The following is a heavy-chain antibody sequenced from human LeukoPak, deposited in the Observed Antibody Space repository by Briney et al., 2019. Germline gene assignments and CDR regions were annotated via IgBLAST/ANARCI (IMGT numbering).Heavy chain of an antibody. D-gene: IGHD3-22*01. Sequence: PGGSLRLSCAASGFTFSDAWMNWVRQAPGKGLEWVGRIKSKRDGGTADYAAPVKGRFTISRDNSKNTLSLQLNSLRAEDTAVFYCAKAHDRNEIDHWGQGTLVTVSS. CDR3: AKAHDRNEIDH. V-gene: IGHV3-15*01. J-gene: IGHJ4*02. CDR1: GFTFSDAW. CDR2: IKSKRDGGTA.